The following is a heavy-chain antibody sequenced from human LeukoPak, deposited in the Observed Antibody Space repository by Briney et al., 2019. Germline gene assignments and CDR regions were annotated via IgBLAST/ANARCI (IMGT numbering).Heavy chain of an antibody. CDR1: GYTFTSYG. CDR3: ASLGAYYDSSGVDY. J-gene: IGHJ4*02. V-gene: IGHV1-18*01. Sequence: ASVKVSCKASGYTFTSYGISWVRQAPGQGLEWMGWISAYNGNTNYAQKLQGRVTMTTDTSTSTAYMELRSLRSDDTAVYYCASLGAYYDSSGVDYWGQGTLVTASS. D-gene: IGHD3-22*01. CDR2: ISAYNGNT.